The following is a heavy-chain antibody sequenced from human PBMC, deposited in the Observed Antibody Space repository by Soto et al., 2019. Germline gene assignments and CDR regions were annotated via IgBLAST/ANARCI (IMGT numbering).Heavy chain of an antibody. V-gene: IGHV3-30*18. Sequence: QVQLVESGGGVVQPGRSLSLSCAASGFTFSSYGMPWVRQAPGKGLEWVAVISYDGSNKYYADSVKGRFTISRDNSKNTLYLQMNSLRAEDTAVYYCAKDRVRGIAVAGFDYWGQGTLVTVSS. CDR2: ISYDGSNK. CDR1: GFTFSSYG. J-gene: IGHJ4*02. CDR3: AKDRVRGIAVAGFDY. D-gene: IGHD6-19*01.